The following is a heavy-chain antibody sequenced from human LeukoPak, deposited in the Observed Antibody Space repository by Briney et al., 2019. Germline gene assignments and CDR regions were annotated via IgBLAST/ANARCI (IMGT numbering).Heavy chain of an antibody. D-gene: IGHD1-26*01. J-gene: IGHJ4*02. V-gene: IGHV3-21*01. CDR2: ISSSSSYI. Sequence: GGSLRLSCAASGFTFSSYSMNWVRQAPGKGLEWVSSISSSSSYIYYADSVKGRFTISRDNAKNSLYLQMNSLRAEDTAVYYCARYSSNVVGKRHYFDYWGQGTLVTISS. CDR3: ARYSSNVVGKRHYFDY. CDR1: GFTFSSYS.